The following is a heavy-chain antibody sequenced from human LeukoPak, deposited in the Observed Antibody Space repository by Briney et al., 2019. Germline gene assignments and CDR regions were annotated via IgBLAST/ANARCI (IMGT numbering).Heavy chain of an antibody. V-gene: IGHV4-31*03. CDR1: GGSITSGGHY. D-gene: IGHD3-16*02. CDR3: ARASHLGELSLGY. J-gene: IGHJ4*02. CDR2: IYYTGTT. Sequence: SLTLSLTCTVSGGSITSGGHYWSWIRQHPGKGLECIVYIYYTGTTYYNPSLKSRVTISLGTSKNQFSLQLSSVTAADTAVYYCARASHLGELSLGYWGQGTLVTVS.